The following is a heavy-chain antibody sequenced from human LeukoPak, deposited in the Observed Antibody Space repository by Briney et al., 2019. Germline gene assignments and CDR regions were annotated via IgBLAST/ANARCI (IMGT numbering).Heavy chain of an antibody. CDR1: GFTFSSYG. J-gene: IGHJ6*02. CDR2: IYSGGGT. V-gene: IGHV3-66*01. D-gene: IGHD3-3*01. Sequence: GGSLRLSCAASGFTFSSYGMHWVRQAPGRGLEWVSIIYSGGGTYYADSVKGRFTISRDNSKNTLYLQMNSLRAEDTAVYYCARSLNYDFWRNYGMDVWGQGTTVTVSS. CDR3: ARSLNYDFWRNYGMDV.